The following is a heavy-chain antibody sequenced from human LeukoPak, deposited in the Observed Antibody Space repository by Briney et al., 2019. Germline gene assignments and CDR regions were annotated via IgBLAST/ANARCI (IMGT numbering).Heavy chain of an antibody. CDR3: AREGYNWNAEAFDI. J-gene: IGHJ3*02. V-gene: IGHV3-21*01. CDR1: GFTFSTYS. D-gene: IGHD1-1*01. CDR2: ISGSSRDI. Sequence: KPGGSLRLSCSASGFTFSTYSMNWVRQAPGKGLEWVSSISGSSRDIYYADSVKGRFTISRDNAKNSLYLQMSSLRAEDTAVYCCAREGYNWNAEAFDIWGQGTMVTVSS.